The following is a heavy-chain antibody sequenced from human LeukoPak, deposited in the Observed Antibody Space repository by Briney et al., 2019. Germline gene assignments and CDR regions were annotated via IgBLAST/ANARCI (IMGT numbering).Heavy chain of an antibody. CDR2: IWYDGDTK. J-gene: IGHJ4*02. Sequence: PGGSLRLSCAASGFTFSSYGMRWVRQAPGKGLEWVAVIWYDGDTKYYADSVKGRFTISRDNSKNTLYVQMNSLRAEDTAVYYCARDARIQHYYFDYWGQGTLVTVSS. CDR3: ARDARIQHYYFDY. CDR1: GFTFSSYG. D-gene: IGHD5-18*01. V-gene: IGHV3-33*01.